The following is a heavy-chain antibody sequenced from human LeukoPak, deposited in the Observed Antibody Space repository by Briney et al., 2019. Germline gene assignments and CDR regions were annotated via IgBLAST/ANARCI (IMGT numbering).Heavy chain of an antibody. CDR3: ARVPAYCGGGSCYGRWVDY. Sequence: KPSETLSLTCTVSGGSISSYYWSWIRQPPGKGLEWIGYIYKSGSTNYNPSLKSRVTISVDTSKNQFSLKLSSVTAADTAVYYCARVPAYCGGGSCYGRWVDYWGQGTLVTVSS. D-gene: IGHD2-15*01. CDR2: IYKSGST. J-gene: IGHJ4*02. CDR1: GGSISSYY. V-gene: IGHV4-59*01.